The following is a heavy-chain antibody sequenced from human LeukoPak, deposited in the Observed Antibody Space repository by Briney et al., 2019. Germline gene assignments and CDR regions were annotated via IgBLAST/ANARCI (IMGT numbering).Heavy chain of an antibody. Sequence: ASVKVSCKASGYTFTSYYMHWVRQAPGQGLEWMGWISAYNGNTNYAQKLQGRVTMTTDTSTSTAYMELRSLRSDDTAVYYCARVGYYESSGYYEYWGQGTLVTVSS. CDR3: ARVGYYESSGYYEY. J-gene: IGHJ4*02. CDR2: ISAYNGNT. V-gene: IGHV1-18*04. CDR1: GYTFTSYY. D-gene: IGHD3-22*01.